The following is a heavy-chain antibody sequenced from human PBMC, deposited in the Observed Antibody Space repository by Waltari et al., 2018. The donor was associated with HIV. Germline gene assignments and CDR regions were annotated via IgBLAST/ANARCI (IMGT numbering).Heavy chain of an antibody. CDR1: GYPISSGYY. V-gene: IGHV4-38-2*01. Sequence: QVQLQESGPGLVKPSETLSLTCAVSGYPISSGYYWGWIRQPPGKGLEWIGSLYHSGDTYYNPSLKSRISISLDTSKNHFSLKLSSVTAADTAVYFCARAVLRYFDNWFDPWGQGTLVTVS. CDR3: ARAVLRYFDNWFDP. J-gene: IGHJ5*02. D-gene: IGHD3-9*01. CDR2: LYHSGDT.